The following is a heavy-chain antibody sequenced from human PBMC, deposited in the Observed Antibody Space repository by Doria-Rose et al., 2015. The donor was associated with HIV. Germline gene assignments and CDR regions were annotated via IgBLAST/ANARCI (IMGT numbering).Heavy chain of an antibody. CDR1: GVSLSSPGMG. Sequence: QVTLKESGPVLVKPTETLTLTCTVSGVSLSSPGMGVSWIRQPPGKALEWLANIFSDDERSYKTSLKSRLNISRGTSKCQVVLTMTDMDPVDTATYYCARIKSSRWYHKYYFDFWGQGTLVIVSA. CDR2: IFSDDER. V-gene: IGHV2-26*01. J-gene: IGHJ4*02. CDR3: ARIKSSRWYHKYYFDF. D-gene: IGHD6-13*01.